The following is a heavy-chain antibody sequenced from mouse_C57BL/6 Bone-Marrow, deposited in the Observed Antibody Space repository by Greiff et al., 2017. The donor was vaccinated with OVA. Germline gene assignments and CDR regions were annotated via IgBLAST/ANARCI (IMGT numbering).Heavy chain of an antibody. D-gene: IGHD2-14*01. CDR1: GFSLTSYA. CDR3: ARGVPSPYWYFDV. CDR2: IWTGGGT. V-gene: IGHV2-9-1*01. Sequence: VHLVESGPGLVAPSQSLSITCTVSGFSLTSYAISWVRQPPGKGLEWLGVIWTGGGTNYTSALKSRLSISKDNSKSQVFLKMNSLQTDDTARYYCARGVPSPYWYFDVWGTGTTVTVAS. J-gene: IGHJ1*03.